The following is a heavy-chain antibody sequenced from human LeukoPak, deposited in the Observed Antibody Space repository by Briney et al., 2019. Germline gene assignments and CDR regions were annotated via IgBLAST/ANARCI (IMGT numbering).Heavy chain of an antibody. V-gene: IGHV1-18*01. CDR3: ATGSITMIRGTIYYYYGLDV. CDR2: ISGYNGNT. CDR1: GYPFTDQF. Sequence: ASVKVSCKASGYPFTDQFINWVRQAPGQGLEWMGWISGYNGNTNYAQKFRGRVTMSTDTSTNTAYMDLRSLRPDDTAMYYCATGSITMIRGTIYYYYGLDVWGQGTTVTVSS. J-gene: IGHJ6*02. D-gene: IGHD3-10*01.